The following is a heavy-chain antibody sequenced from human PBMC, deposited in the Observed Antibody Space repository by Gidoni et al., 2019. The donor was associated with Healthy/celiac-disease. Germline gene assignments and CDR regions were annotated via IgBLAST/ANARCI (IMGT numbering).Heavy chain of an antibody. CDR3: ARLPTGSGGSFL. J-gene: IGHJ4*02. Sequence: QVQLQESGPGRVKPSETLSLTCTVSGGSIRSYYWSWIRQPPGKGLELIGYISYSGSTNYTPSLKSRVTISVDTSKNQFSLKLRSVTAADTAVYYCARLPTGSGGSFLWGQGTLVTVSS. CDR2: ISYSGST. CDR1: GGSIRSYY. V-gene: IGHV4-59*08. D-gene: IGHD2-15*01.